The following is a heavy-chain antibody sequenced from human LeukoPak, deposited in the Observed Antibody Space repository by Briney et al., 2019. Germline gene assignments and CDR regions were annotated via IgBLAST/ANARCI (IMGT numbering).Heavy chain of an antibody. Sequence: SETLSLTCTVSGGSISSSSYYRGWIRQSPGKGLEWIGSISYNGRTYYNPSLKSRVTISVDTSKNQFSLRLSSVTAADTAVYYCARASYSYDINGWVPFDYWGQGTLVTVSS. CDR1: GGSISSSSYY. CDR2: ISYNGRT. D-gene: IGHD3-22*01. CDR3: ARASYSYDINGWVPFDY. J-gene: IGHJ4*02. V-gene: IGHV4-39*07.